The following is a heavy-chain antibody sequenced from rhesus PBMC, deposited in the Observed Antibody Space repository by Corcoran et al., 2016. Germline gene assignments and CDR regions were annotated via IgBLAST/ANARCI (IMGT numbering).Heavy chain of an antibody. V-gene: IGHV1-111*02. CDR1: GYTFTYYY. D-gene: IGHD5-24*01. Sequence: EVQLVQSGAEVKTPGASVKISCKASGYTFTYYYLHWVRQAPGKGLEWRRRVDPEEGKAIHAQKVQDRVTITADTSTDTAYMERSSLRSEDTAVYYCATRWVLWGQGVLVTVSS. J-gene: IGHJ4*01. CDR3: ATRWVL. CDR2: VDPEEGKA.